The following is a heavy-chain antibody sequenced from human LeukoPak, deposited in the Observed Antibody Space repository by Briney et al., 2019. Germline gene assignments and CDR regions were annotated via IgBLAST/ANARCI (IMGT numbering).Heavy chain of an antibody. J-gene: IGHJ5*02. Sequence: PGGSLRLSCAASGFTFSSYSMNWVRQAPGKGLEWVSSISSSSSYIYYADSVKGRFTISRDNAKNSLYLQMNSLRAEDTAVYYCAREGRGLKIRFDPWGQGTLVTVSS. CDR3: AREGRGLKIRFDP. CDR1: GFTFSSYS. CDR2: ISSSSSYI. D-gene: IGHD5-12*01. V-gene: IGHV3-21*01.